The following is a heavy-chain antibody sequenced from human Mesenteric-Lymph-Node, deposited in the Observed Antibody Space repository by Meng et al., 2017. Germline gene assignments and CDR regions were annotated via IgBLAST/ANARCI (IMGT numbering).Heavy chain of an antibody. J-gene: IGHJ4*02. Sequence: GESLKISCVGSEFIFSNYAMGWFRQAPGKGLEWVASVASISRGGGGSYYADSVKGRSPISRDNSKNTLYLQMSSLRAEDTAVYYCAKDLGPGGDGATFHYWGQGTLVTVSS. V-gene: IGHV3-23*01. CDR1: EFIFSNYA. CDR3: AKDLGPGGDGATFHY. D-gene: IGHD1-26*01. CDR2: VASISRGGGGS.